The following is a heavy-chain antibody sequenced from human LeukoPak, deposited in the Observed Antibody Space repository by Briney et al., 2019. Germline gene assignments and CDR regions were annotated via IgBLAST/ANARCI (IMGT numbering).Heavy chain of an antibody. V-gene: IGHV3-30*04. J-gene: IGHJ5*02. D-gene: IGHD3-3*01. CDR2: ISYDGSNK. CDR3: ARDSARAYLTIFGVVHNWFDP. Sequence: GGPLRLSCAASGFTFSSYAMHWVRQAPGKGLEWVAVISYDGSNKYYADSVKGRFTISRDNSKNTLYLQMNSLRAEDTAVYYCARDSARAYLTIFGVVHNWFDPWGQGTLVTVSS. CDR1: GFTFSSYA.